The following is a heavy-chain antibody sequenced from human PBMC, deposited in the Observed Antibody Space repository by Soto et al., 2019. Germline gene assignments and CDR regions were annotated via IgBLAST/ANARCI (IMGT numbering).Heavy chain of an antibody. Sequence: PGGSLRLSCAASGFTFSSYAMHWVRQAPGKGLEYVSAISSNGGSTYYANSVKGRFTISRDNSKNTLYLQMGSLRAEDMAVYYCAREEVAVAGTIVFDYWGQGTLVTVSS. J-gene: IGHJ4*02. D-gene: IGHD6-19*01. CDR1: GFTFSSYA. V-gene: IGHV3-64*01. CDR2: ISSNGGST. CDR3: AREEVAVAGTIVFDY.